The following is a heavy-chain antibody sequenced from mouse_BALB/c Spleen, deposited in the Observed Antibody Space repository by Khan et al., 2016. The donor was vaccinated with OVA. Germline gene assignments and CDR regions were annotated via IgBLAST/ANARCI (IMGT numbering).Heavy chain of an antibody. CDR3: ARTSYMYDFTY. V-gene: IGHV2-2*01. Sequence: QVQLKESGPGLVQPSQSLSITCTVSGFSLTTYGVHWVRQSPGKGLEWLGLIWSGGNTAYNAAFISRLSITKDNSKSQVFFKMNSLQADDAAMYYCARTSYMYDFTYWGQGTLVTVSA. D-gene: IGHD2-14*01. CDR1: GFSLTTYG. CDR2: IWSGGNT. J-gene: IGHJ3*01.